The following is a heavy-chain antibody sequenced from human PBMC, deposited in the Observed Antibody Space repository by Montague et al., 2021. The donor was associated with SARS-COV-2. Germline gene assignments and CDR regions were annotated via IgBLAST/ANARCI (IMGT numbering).Heavy chain of an antibody. D-gene: IGHD2-2*01. CDR2: ISRNSGSI. Sequence: SRSLSFSASGFTFDDYAMHWVRQAPGKGLEWVSGISRNSGSIGYADSVKGRFTISRDNAKNSLYLQMNSLRAEDTALYYCAKDRALLPYSLHCSSTSCYESAGYYYYGMDVWGQGTTVTVSS. CDR3: AKDRALLPYSLHCSSTSCYESAGYYYYGMDV. V-gene: IGHV3-9*01. CDR1: GFTFDDYA. J-gene: IGHJ6*02.